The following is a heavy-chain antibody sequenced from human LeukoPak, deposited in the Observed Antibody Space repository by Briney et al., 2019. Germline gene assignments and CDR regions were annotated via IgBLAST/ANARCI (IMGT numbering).Heavy chain of an antibody. CDR3: ARDSYFDYWGDV. D-gene: IGHD5-12*01. J-gene: IGHJ6*02. Sequence: GGSLRLSCAASGFTFSTYAMNWVRQAPGKGLEWVSHISGFSMGPETTHYADSVRGRFIISRDNAKNTLFLQMSSLRVEDTAIYYCARDSYFDYWGDVWGQGTTVIVPS. CDR1: GFTFSTYA. V-gene: IGHV3-23*01. CDR2: ISGFSMGPETT.